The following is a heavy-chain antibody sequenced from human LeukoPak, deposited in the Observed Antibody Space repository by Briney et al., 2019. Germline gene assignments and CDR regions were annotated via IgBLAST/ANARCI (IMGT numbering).Heavy chain of an antibody. J-gene: IGHJ6*02. V-gene: IGHV4-59*01. Sequence: SETLSLTCTVSGGSISSFYWSWIRQPPGKGLEWIGYIYYSGSTNYNPSLKSRVTISVDTSRDHFSLKLTSVTAADTAVYYCARAQLNLLVDFGMDVWGQGTTVTVSS. CDR3: ARAQLNLLVDFGMDV. CDR1: GGSISSFY. D-gene: IGHD1-1*01. CDR2: IYYSGST.